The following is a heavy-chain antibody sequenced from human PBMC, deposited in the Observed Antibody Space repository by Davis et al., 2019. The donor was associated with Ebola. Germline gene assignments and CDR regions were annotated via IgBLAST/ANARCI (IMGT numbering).Heavy chain of an antibody. V-gene: IGHV3-33*03. J-gene: IGHJ4*02. Sequence: GGSLRLSCAASGFTFSSYGMHWVRPAPDKGLEWVAIIWYDGSKKYYADSVRGRFTISRDNTKNTLYLQMNSLRVEDTALYYCVAGEGDFWGQGTLVNVSS. D-gene: IGHD6-19*01. CDR3: VAGEGDF. CDR1: GFTFSSYG. CDR2: IWYDGSKK.